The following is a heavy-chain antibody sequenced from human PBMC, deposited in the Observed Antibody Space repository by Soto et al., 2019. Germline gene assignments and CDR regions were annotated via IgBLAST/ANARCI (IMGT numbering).Heavy chain of an antibody. V-gene: IGHV4-59*01. Sequence: SETLSLTCTVSGDSISSYYWSWIRQPPGKGLEWIGHIYYSGSTNYIPSLKSRVTISVDTSRNQFSLKLSSVTAADTAVYYCARVRRIFGVGDYYYYMDVWGKGTTVTVSS. CDR2: IYYSGST. CDR1: GDSISSYY. J-gene: IGHJ6*03. CDR3: ARVRRIFGVGDYYYYMDV. D-gene: IGHD3-3*01.